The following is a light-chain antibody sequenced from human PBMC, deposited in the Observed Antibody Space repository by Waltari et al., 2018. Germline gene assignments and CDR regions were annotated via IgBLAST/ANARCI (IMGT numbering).Light chain of an antibody. CDR2: GAS. J-gene: IGKJ2*01. Sequence: IVMTQSPATLSVSPGERVTLSCRASQSVSGNLAGYQQKPGQAPRLLMYGASTRAAGVPTRFSGSGSGTEFTVTISSLQSEDFAVYYCQQYNDWPQTFGQGTKLETK. CDR1: QSVSGN. V-gene: IGKV3-15*01. CDR3: QQYNDWPQT.